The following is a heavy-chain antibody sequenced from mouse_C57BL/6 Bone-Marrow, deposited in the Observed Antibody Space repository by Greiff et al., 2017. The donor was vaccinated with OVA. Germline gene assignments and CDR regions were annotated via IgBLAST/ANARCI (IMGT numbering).Heavy chain of an antibody. D-gene: IGHD1-1*01. V-gene: IGHV1-19*01. CDR1: GYTFTDYY. CDR2: INPYNGGT. Sequence: DVQLQESGPVLVKPGASVKMSCKASGYTFTDYYMNWVKQSHGKSLEWIGVINPYNGGTSYNQKFKGKATLTVDKSSSTAYMELNSLTSEDSAVYYCARTYGSSTAWFAYWGQGTLVTVSA. J-gene: IGHJ3*01. CDR3: ARTYGSSTAWFAY.